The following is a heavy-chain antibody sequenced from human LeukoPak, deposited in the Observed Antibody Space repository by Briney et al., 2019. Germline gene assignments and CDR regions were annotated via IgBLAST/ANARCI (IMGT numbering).Heavy chain of an antibody. CDR1: GFTFSSYA. CDR3: ATLPPGPGYCSGGSCPY. V-gene: IGHV3-23*01. CDR2: ISGSGGST. Sequence: GGSLRLSCAATGFTFSSYAMSWVRQAPGKGLEWVSAISGSGGSTYYADSVKGRFTTSRDNSKNTLYLQMNSLRAEDTAVYYCATLPPGPGYCSGGSCPYWGQGTLVTVSS. D-gene: IGHD2-15*01. J-gene: IGHJ4*02.